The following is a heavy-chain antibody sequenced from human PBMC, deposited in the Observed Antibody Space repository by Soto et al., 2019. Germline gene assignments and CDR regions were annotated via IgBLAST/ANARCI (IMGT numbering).Heavy chain of an antibody. J-gene: IGHJ6*02. CDR2: IYYSGST. D-gene: IGHD3-10*01. V-gene: IGHV4-59*01. CDR1: GGSISSYY. Sequence: SEPLSLTCTVSGGSISSYYWSWIRQPPGKGLEWIGYIYYSGSTNYNPSLKSRVTISVDTSKNQFSLKLSSVTAADTAVYYCARHSIWFRELLGPFDYYYYGMDVWGQGTTVTVSS. CDR3: ARHSIWFRELLGPFDYYYYGMDV.